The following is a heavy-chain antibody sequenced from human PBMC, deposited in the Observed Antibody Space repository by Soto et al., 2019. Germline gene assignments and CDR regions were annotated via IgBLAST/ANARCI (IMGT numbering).Heavy chain of an antibody. V-gene: IGHV3-30*18. CDR1: GFTFSSYG. Sequence: LRLSCAASGFTFSSYGMHWVRQAPGKGLEWVAVISYDGSNKYYADSVKGRFTISRDNSKNTLYLQMNSLRAEDTAVYYCAKASVVAPPNYYYGMDVWGQGTTVTVSS. CDR3: AKASVVAPPNYYYGMDV. J-gene: IGHJ6*02. D-gene: IGHD3-22*01. CDR2: ISYDGSNK.